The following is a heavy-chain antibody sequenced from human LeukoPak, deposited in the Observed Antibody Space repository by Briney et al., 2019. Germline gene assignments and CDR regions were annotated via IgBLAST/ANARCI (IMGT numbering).Heavy chain of an antibody. D-gene: IGHD3-16*01. CDR2: IYHSGST. V-gene: IGHV4-38-2*02. CDR1: GYSISSGYY. CDR3: ARDHMGGAPNDY. J-gene: IGHJ4*02. Sequence: SETLSLTCTVSGYSISSGYYWGWIRQPPGKGLEWIGSIYHSGSTYYNPSLKSRVTISVDTSKNQFSLKLSSVTAADTAVYYCARDHMGGAPNDYWGQGTLVTVSS.